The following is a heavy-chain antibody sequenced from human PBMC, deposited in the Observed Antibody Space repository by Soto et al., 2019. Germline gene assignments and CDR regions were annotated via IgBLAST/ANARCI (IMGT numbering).Heavy chain of an antibody. CDR3: AKVSLPAQARGGYLYYYYYGMDV. CDR2: ISYDGSNK. V-gene: IGHV3-30*18. Sequence: QVQLVESGGGVVQPGRSLRLSCAASGFTFSSYGMHWVRQAPGKGLEWVAVISYDGSNKYYADSVKGRFTISRDNSKNPLYLQVNSLRAEDAAVYYCAKVSLPAQARGGYLYYYYYGMDVWCQGTTVTVSS. J-gene: IGHJ6*02. CDR1: GFTFSSYG. D-gene: IGHD3-22*01.